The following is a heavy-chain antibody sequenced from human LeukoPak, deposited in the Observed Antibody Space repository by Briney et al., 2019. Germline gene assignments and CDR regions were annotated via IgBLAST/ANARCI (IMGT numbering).Heavy chain of an antibody. D-gene: IGHD2-15*01. CDR3: ARDSSGNYYYYGMDV. J-gene: IGHJ6*02. CDR2: IIPIFGTA. V-gene: IGHV1-69*13. CDR1: GGTFSSYA. Sequence: ASVKVSCKASGGTFSSYAISWERQAPGQGLEWMGGIIPIFGTANYAQKFQGRVTITADESTSTAYMELSSLRSEDTAVYYCARDSSGNYYYYGMDVWGQGTTVTVSS.